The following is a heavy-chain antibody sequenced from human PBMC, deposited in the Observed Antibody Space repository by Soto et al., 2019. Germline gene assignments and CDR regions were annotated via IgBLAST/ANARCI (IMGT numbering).Heavy chain of an antibody. CDR2: ISGAGGNT. CDR1: GFAFGAYA. D-gene: IGHD3-9*01. Sequence: EVQLLESGGGLVQPGGSLRLSCAASGFAFGAYAMTWVRQAPGKGLEWVSVISGAGGNTYYADSVKGRFTVSRDNSKNTVYLQVNSLRAEDTGVYYCARLVASETGYGMDVWGQGTTVTVSS. CDR3: ARLVASETGYGMDV. J-gene: IGHJ6*02. V-gene: IGHV3-23*01.